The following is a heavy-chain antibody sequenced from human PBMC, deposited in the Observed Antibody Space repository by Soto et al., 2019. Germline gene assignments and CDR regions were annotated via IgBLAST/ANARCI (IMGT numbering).Heavy chain of an antibody. J-gene: IGHJ4*02. CDR1: GFTFDDDA. Sequence: EVQLVESGGGLVQPGRSLRLSCAASGFTFDDDAMHWVRQAPGKGLEWVSGISWNSGSIGYADSVKGRFTISRDNAKNSLYLQMNSLRAEDTALYYCAKDIGFDGWNDVFDYWGQGTLVTVSS. CDR2: ISWNSGSI. D-gene: IGHD1-1*01. CDR3: AKDIGFDGWNDVFDY. V-gene: IGHV3-9*01.